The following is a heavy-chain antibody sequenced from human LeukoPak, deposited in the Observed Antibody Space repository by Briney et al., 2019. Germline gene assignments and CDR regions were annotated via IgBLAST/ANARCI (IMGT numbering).Heavy chain of an antibody. Sequence: ASVKVSCKASGYTFTSYYMHWVRQAPGQGLEWMGIINPSGGSTSYAQKFQGRVTMTRDMSTSTVYMELSSLRSEDTAVYYCARDGGEWEPSEINWFDPWGQGTLVTVSP. V-gene: IGHV1-46*01. D-gene: IGHD1-26*01. CDR3: ARDGGEWEPSEINWFDP. J-gene: IGHJ5*02. CDR2: INPSGGST. CDR1: GYTFTSYY.